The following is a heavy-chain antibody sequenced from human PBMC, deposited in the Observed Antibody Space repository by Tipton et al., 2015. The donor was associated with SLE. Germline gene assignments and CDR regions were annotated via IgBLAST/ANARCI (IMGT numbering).Heavy chain of an antibody. CDR3: ARVHSGYDYDY. D-gene: IGHD5-12*01. Sequence: LSCTVSGGSISSGDYYWSWIRQPPGKGLEWIGYIYYSGSTYYNPSLKSRVTISVDTSKNQFSLKLSSVTAADTAVYYCARVHSGYDYDYWGQGTLVTVSS. J-gene: IGHJ4*02. CDR1: GGSISSGDYY. CDR2: IYYSGST. V-gene: IGHV4-30-4*01.